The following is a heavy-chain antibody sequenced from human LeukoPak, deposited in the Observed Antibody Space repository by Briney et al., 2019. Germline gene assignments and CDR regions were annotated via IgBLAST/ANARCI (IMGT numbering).Heavy chain of an antibody. D-gene: IGHD5-18*01. CDR1: GFTFSNYA. Sequence: GGSLRLSCAASGFTFSNYAMSWVRQAPGKGLEWVAVISYDGSNKYYADSVKGRFTISRDNSKNTLYLQMNSLRAEDTAVYYCARDGGGYSYGVDYWGQGTLVTVSS. V-gene: IGHV3-30-3*01. CDR3: ARDGGGYSYGVDY. J-gene: IGHJ4*02. CDR2: ISYDGSNK.